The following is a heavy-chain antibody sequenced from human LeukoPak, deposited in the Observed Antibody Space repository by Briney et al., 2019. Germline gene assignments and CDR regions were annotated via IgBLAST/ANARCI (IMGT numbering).Heavy chain of an antibody. CDR3: ARLQLDDAFDI. Sequence: GGSLRLSCAASGFTFSSYWMHWVRQAPGKALVWVSRINSDGSSTSYADSVKGRFTISRDNAKNTLYLQMNSLRAEDTAVYYCARLQLDDAFDIWGQGTMVTVSS. D-gene: IGHD2-2*01. CDR2: INSDGSST. CDR1: GFTFSSYW. J-gene: IGHJ3*02. V-gene: IGHV3-74*01.